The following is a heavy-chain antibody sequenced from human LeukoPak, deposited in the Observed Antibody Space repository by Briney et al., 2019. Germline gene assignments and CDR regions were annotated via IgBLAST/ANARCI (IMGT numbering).Heavy chain of an antibody. CDR3: ARGARDYYDSSGPDY. D-gene: IGHD3-22*01. J-gene: IGHJ4*02. CDR1: GYTFTSYY. Sequence: GASVKVSCKASGYTFTSYYMHWVRQAPGQGLEWMGIINPSGGSTSYAQKFQGRVTMTTDTSTSTAYMELRSLRSDDTAVYYCARGARDYYDSSGPDYWGQGTLVTVSS. CDR2: INPSGGST. V-gene: IGHV1-46*01.